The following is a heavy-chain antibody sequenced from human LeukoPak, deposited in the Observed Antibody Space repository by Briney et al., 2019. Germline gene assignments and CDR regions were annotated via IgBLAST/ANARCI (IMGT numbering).Heavy chain of an antibody. J-gene: IGHJ4*02. Sequence: GGSLRLSCAASGFTFSSYWMSWVRQAPGKGLEWVANIKQDGSEKYYVDSVKGRFTISRDNAKNSLYLQMNSLRAEDTAVYYCAKDRDSSGWYGHYFDYWGQGTLVTVSS. CDR2: IKQDGSEK. CDR1: GFTFSSYW. V-gene: IGHV3-7*03. D-gene: IGHD6-19*01. CDR3: AKDRDSSGWYGHYFDY.